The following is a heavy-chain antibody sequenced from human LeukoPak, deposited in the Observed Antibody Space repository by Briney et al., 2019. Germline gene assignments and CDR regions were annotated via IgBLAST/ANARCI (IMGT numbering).Heavy chain of an antibody. CDR3: AREFGDWGLDY. CDR1: GFTFSSYA. V-gene: IGHV3-30-3*01. D-gene: IGHD3-3*01. Sequence: GRSLRLSCAASGFTFSSYAMHWVRQAPGKGLEWVAVISYDGSNKYYADSVKGRFTISRDNSKNTLYLQMNSLRAEDTAVYYCAREFGDWGLDYWGQGTLVTVSS. CDR2: ISYDGSNK. J-gene: IGHJ4*02.